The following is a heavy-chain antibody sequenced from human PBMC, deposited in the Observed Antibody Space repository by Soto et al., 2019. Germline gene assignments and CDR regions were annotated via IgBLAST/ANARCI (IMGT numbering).Heavy chain of an antibody. CDR2: ISYDGSNK. D-gene: IGHD2-21*01. CDR1: GFVSKNYD. Sequence: QVQLAESGGGVVQPGRSLRLACATSGFVSKNYDIHWVGQAPGKGLAWLASISYDGSNKYYADSVKGRFTISRDNSKNTLSLQINSLGAEDTAVYYCSRGIKGGLDAWGPGTLVTVSS. CDR3: SRGIKGGLDA. J-gene: IGHJ5*02. V-gene: IGHV3-30*03.